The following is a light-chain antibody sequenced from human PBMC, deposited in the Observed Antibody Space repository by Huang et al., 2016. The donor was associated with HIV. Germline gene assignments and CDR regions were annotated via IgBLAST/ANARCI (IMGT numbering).Light chain of an antibody. J-gene: IGKJ2*01. CDR2: RAS. CDR1: QNINTW. Sequence: DIQMTQSPSTLSASVGDRVTITCRASQNINTWLAWYQQKPWKAPDLLIYRASSLQVGFPSIFTGSGSGTEFTLTITSLQPDDLGTYYCQQYNTYLYTFGQGTKLEI. V-gene: IGKV1-5*03. CDR3: QQYNTYLYT.